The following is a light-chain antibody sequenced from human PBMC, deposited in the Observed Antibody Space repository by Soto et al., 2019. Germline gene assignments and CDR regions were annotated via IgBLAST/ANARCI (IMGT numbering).Light chain of an antibody. J-gene: IGLJ1*01. Sequence: SLLTPPAPLFWASWQSHTISRTGTSSYVGAYDFVSWYQQHPDKAPKLMIYEVSNRPSGVSNRFSGSKSVNTATLTISGLQAEDEADYYCSSYTSSSTRVFGTGTKVTVL. CDR3: SSYTSSSTRV. V-gene: IGLV2-14*03. CDR1: SSYVGAYDF. CDR2: EVS.